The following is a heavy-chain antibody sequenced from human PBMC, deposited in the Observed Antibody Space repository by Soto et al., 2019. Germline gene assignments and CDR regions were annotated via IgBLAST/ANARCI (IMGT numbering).Heavy chain of an antibody. D-gene: IGHD2-21*02. Sequence: GESLKISCKGSGYSFTSYWIGWGRQMPGKGLEWMGIIYPGDSDTRYSPSFQGQVTISADKSISTAYLQWSSLRASDTAMYYCERPLGGDSNTYDAFDICGQGTMVTVSS. CDR2: IYPGDSDT. J-gene: IGHJ3*02. CDR1: GYSFTSYW. CDR3: ERPLGGDSNTYDAFDI. V-gene: IGHV5-51*01.